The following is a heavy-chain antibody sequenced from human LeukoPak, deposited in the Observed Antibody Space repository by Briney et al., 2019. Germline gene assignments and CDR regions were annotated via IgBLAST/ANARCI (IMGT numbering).Heavy chain of an antibody. CDR1: GVSMSSSSYD. CDR2: IYYSGST. CDR3: ARRGGSSWTFDY. J-gene: IGHJ4*02. D-gene: IGHD6-13*01. V-gene: IGHV4-39*01. Sequence: SETLSLTCTVHGVSMSSSSYDWGGVREPEGKGLEWIGSIYYSGSTYYNPSLKSRVTISVDTSKNQFSLKMNSVPAADTAVYYCARRGGSSWTFDYWGQGTLVTVSS.